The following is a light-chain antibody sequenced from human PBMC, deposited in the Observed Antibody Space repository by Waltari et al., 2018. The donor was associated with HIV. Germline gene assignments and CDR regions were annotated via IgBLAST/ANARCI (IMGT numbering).Light chain of an antibody. J-gene: IGLJ1*01. CDR3: SSYTSSSTRV. CDR1: SSDVGGYNY. V-gene: IGLV2-14*01. Sequence: QSALTQPASVSGSPGQSITISCTGTSSDVGGYNYLSWYQQHPGEAPKLMIYEVSNRPSGVSNRFSGSKSGNTASLTISGLQAEDEADYYCSSYTSSSTRVFGTGTKVTVL. CDR2: EVS.